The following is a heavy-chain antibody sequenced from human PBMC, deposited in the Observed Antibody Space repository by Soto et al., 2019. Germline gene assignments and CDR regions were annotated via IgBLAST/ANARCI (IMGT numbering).Heavy chain of an antibody. D-gene: IGHD2-2*01. Sequence: SETLSLTCTVSGGSISSGAYSWTWIRQSPGKGLEWLGFIYQSGSTYYSPSLKSRVSISIDKSKNQLSLNLRSVTAADTAVYYCARDNSGCSNSDCYLSGWIDPRGQGTLVTVSS. CDR1: GGSISSGAYS. CDR2: IYQSGST. J-gene: IGHJ5*02. CDR3: ARDNSGCSNSDCYLSGWIDP. V-gene: IGHV4-30-2*06.